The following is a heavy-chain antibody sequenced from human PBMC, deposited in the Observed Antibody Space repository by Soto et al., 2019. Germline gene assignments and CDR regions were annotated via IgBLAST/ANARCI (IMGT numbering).Heavy chain of an antibody. Sequence: SETLSLTCTVSSGSISVTDVFWGWVRQPPGKGLEWIGNVDYSGTAYFSPSLATRVTFHVDTSKNQFSLTLYSVTAADTAVHYCARITGRHLDYWGQGSLVTVSS. CDR1: SGSISVTDVF. D-gene: IGHD1-20*01. J-gene: IGHJ4*02. CDR3: ARITGRHLDY. CDR2: VDYSGTA. V-gene: IGHV4-39*01.